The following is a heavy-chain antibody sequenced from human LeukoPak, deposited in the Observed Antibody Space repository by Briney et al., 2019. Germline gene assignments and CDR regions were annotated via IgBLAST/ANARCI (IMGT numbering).Heavy chain of an antibody. CDR2: INPSGGST. D-gene: IGHD6-19*01. Sequence: ASVTVSCKASGYTFTSYYMHWVRQAPGQGLEWMGIINPSGGSTSYAQKFQGRVTMTRDTSTSTVYMELSSLRSEDTAVYYCARYSSGMGYFDYWGQGTPVTVSS. CDR1: GYTFTSYY. V-gene: IGHV1-46*01. J-gene: IGHJ4*02. CDR3: ARYSSGMGYFDY.